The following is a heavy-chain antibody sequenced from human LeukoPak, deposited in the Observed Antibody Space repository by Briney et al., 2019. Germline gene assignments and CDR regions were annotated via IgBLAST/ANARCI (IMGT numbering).Heavy chain of an antibody. Sequence: PGGSLRLSCAASGFTFSSYSMNWVRQAPGKGLEWVSSISSSSSYIYYADSVKGRFTISRDNAKNSLYLQMNSLRAEDTAVYYCARDRVLRVVVAGGQGDYYYYMDVWGKGTTVTVSS. CDR1: GFTFSSYS. CDR2: ISSSSSYI. J-gene: IGHJ6*03. V-gene: IGHV3-21*01. D-gene: IGHD2-15*01. CDR3: ARDRVLRVVVAGGQGDYYYYMDV.